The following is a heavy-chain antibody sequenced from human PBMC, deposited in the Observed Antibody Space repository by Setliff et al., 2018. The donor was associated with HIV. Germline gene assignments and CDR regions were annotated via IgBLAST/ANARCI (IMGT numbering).Heavy chain of an antibody. J-gene: IGHJ4*03. CDR1: GYTFTGYY. CDR2: VDPEDGET. CDR3: ARMQAYYNFWRSTYYFDY. V-gene: IGHV1-69-2*01. Sequence: ASVKVSCKASGYTFTGYYMHWVRQAPGQGLEWMGRVDPEDGETIYAEKFQGRVTMTTDTSTTAVSMELTSLRSDDTAVYYCARMQAYYNFWRSTYYFDYWGQGTVVTVS. D-gene: IGHD3-3*01.